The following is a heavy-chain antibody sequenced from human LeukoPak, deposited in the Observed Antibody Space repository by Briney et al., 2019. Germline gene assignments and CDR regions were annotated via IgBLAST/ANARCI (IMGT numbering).Heavy chain of an antibody. CDR1: GGSISSYC. V-gene: IGHV4-4*07. CDR2: ISTTGST. Sequence: SETLSLTCTVSGGSISSYCWSWIRQPAGKGLEWIGRISTTGSTDYNPSLKSRVTISVDTSNYQFSLKLNSVTAADTAVYYCARWGEVYWYFDLWGRGTQVTVSS. CDR3: ARWGEVYWYFDL. D-gene: IGHD3-16*01. J-gene: IGHJ2*01.